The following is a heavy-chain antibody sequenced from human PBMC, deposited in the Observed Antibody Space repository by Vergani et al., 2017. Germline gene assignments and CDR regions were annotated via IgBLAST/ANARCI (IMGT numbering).Heavy chain of an antibody. CDR2: IYRTGRT. CDR1: GYSISTGYY. Sequence: QVQLQESGPGLVKPSETLSLTCAVSGYSISTGYYWDWIRQPPGKGLEWIGSIYRTGRTHFNPSLKSRVTISVDTSNNHFSLRLNSLTAADTAVYYCARRTTMVRGVLEIARYYFDYWGQGTLVTVSS. CDR3: ARRTTMVRGVLEIARYYFDY. J-gene: IGHJ4*02. V-gene: IGHV4-38-2*01. D-gene: IGHD3-10*01.